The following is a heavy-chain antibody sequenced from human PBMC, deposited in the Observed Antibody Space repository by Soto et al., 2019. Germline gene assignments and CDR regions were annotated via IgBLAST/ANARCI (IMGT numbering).Heavy chain of an antibody. D-gene: IGHD2-21*01. CDR2: ISGSGGSA. CDR3: AKNRGEEYYYGMDV. Sequence: GGSLRLSCAASGFTFSSYAMTWVRQAPGKGLAWVSGISGSGGSAYYADSVKGRFTTSRDKSKNTLYLQMNSLRAEDTAVYYCAKNRGEEYYYGMDVWGQGTTVTVSS. J-gene: IGHJ6*02. V-gene: IGHV3-23*01. CDR1: GFTFSSYA.